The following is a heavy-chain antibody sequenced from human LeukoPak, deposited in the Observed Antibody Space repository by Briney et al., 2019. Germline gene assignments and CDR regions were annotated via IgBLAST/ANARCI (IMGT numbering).Heavy chain of an antibody. Sequence: PGGSLRLSCAASGFTFSSYAMSWVRQAPGKGLEWVSAISGSGGSTYYADSVKGRFTISRDNSKNTLYLQMNSLRAEDTAVYYCAKDLERANFDWLLPSPYYFDYGGQGTLVTVSS. CDR2: ISGSGGST. CDR3: AKDLERANFDWLLPSPYYFDY. V-gene: IGHV3-23*01. CDR1: GFTFSSYA. D-gene: IGHD3-9*01. J-gene: IGHJ4*02.